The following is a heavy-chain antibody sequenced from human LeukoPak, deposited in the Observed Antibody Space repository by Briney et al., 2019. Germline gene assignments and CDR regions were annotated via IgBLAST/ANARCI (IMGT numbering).Heavy chain of an antibody. D-gene: IGHD6-13*01. Sequence: SETLSLTCTVSGGSISSGSYYWSWIRQPAGKGLEWIGRIYTSGSTNYNPSLKSRVTISVDTSKNQFSLKLSSVTAADTAIYYCARQAAAGTYFDYWGQGTLVTVSS. CDR1: GGSISSGSYY. V-gene: IGHV4-61*02. CDR3: ARQAAAGTYFDY. J-gene: IGHJ4*02. CDR2: IYTSGST.